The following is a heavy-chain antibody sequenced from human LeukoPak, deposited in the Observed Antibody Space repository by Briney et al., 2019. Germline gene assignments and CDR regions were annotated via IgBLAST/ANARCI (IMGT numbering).Heavy chain of an antibody. CDR3: AKDSYCSSTSCYNHYYYYMDV. J-gene: IGHJ6*03. D-gene: IGHD2-2*02. CDR1: GFTFDDYA. Sequence: QPGGSLRLSCAVSGFTFDDYAMHWVRQVPGKGLEWVSGINWNSDSIGYADSVKGRFTTSRDNAKNSLYLQMNSLRAEDTAVYYCAKDSYCSSTSCYNHYYYYMDVWGKGTTVTISS. CDR2: INWNSDSI. V-gene: IGHV3-9*01.